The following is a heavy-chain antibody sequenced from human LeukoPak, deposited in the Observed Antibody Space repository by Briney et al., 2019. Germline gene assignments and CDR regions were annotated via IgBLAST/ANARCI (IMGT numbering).Heavy chain of an antibody. CDR3: ARGGIQVSGIDEFDY. V-gene: IGHV3-13*01. CDR1: GFTFIDYD. CDR2: IGIRGDT. Sequence: SGGSLRLFCAASGFTFIDYDMQWVRQVIGKGLEWVSAIGIRGDTHYSGSVKGRFTISRENAESSLYLQMNSLRAEDTAVYYCARGGIQVSGIDEFDYRGQGALVTVSS. D-gene: IGHD6-19*01. J-gene: IGHJ4*02.